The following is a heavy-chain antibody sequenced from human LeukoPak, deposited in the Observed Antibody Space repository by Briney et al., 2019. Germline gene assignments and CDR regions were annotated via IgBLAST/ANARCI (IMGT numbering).Heavy chain of an antibody. Sequence: SETLSLTCTVSGGSISSYYWSWIRQPPRKGLEWIGYIYYSGSTNYNPSLKSRVTISVDTSKNQFSLKLSSVTAADTAVYYCARVGSRGLYYDFWSAPTYNWFDPWGQGTLVTVSS. CDR3: ARVGSRGLYYDFWSAPTYNWFDP. D-gene: IGHD3-3*01. J-gene: IGHJ5*02. CDR1: GGSISSYY. CDR2: IYYSGST. V-gene: IGHV4-59*01.